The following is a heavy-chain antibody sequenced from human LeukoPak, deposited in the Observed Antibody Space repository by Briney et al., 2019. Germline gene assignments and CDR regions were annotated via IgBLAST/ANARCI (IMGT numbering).Heavy chain of an antibody. Sequence: SETLSLTCTVSGGSISSYYWSWIRQPPGKGLEWIGYIYYSGSTNYNPSLKSRVTISADTSKNQFSLKLSSVTAADTAVYYCARGVRSWWFDPWGQGTLVTVSS. CDR1: GGSISSYY. CDR3: ARGVRSWWFDP. V-gene: IGHV4-59*01. J-gene: IGHJ5*02. CDR2: IYYSGST.